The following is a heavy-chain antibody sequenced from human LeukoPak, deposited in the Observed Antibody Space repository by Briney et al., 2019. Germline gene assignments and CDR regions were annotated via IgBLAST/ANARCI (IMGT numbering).Heavy chain of an antibody. V-gene: IGHV4-34*01. CDR3: AREGYY. CDR1: GGSISGYY. J-gene: IGHJ4*02. CDR2: INHSGST. Sequence: SETLSLTCTVSGGSISGYYWSWIRQPPGKGLEWIGEINHSGSTNYNPSLKSRVTISVDTSKNQFSLKLSSVTAADTAVYYCAREGYYWGQGTLVTVSS.